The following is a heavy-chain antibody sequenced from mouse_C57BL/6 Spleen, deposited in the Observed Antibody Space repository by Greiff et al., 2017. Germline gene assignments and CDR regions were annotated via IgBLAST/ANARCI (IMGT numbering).Heavy chain of an antibody. CDR2: INPGSGGT. V-gene: IGHV1-54*01. Sequence: QVQLQQSGAELVRPGTSVKVSCKASGYAFTNYLIEWVKQRPGQGLEWIGVINPGSGGTNYNEKFKGKATLTADKSSSTAYMQLSSLTSEDSAVYFCARGEDYYGSSYRWYFDVWDTGTTVTVSS. CDR1: GYAFTNYL. CDR3: ARGEDYYGSSYRWYFDV. D-gene: IGHD1-1*01. J-gene: IGHJ1*03.